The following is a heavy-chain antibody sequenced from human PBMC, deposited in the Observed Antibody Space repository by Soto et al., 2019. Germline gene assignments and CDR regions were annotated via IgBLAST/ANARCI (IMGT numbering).Heavy chain of an antibody. CDR1: GFTFSSYA. CDR2: INGSGYSK. D-gene: IGHD3-16*02. V-gene: IGHV3-23*01. CDR3: EKDGGVNYDYIWGSYRPYYFDY. J-gene: IGHJ4*02. Sequence: EVQLLESGGGLVQPGGSLRLSCAASGFTFSSYAMTWVRQAPGKGLEWISTINGSGYSKYYGDSVKGPFTISRDNSKNTLYLQMNSRRAADTAVYFSEKDGGVNYDYIWGSYRPYYFDYWGQGTLVTVSS.